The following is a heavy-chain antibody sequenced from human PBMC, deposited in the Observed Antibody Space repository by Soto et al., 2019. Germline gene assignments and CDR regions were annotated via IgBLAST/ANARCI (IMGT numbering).Heavy chain of an antibody. CDR3: ARALQVAKGRFDP. CDR1: GFTVSNTY. CDR2: IYSAGGT. V-gene: IGHV3-53*02. D-gene: IGHD1-1*01. Sequence: EVQLVETGGGLIQPGGSLRLSCAASGFTVSNTYMTWVRQPPGKGLECVSVIYSAGGTNYADSVKGRFIISRENSKNTLYLQMNSLRAEDTAVYYCARALQVAKGRFDPWGQGTLVTVSS. J-gene: IGHJ5*02.